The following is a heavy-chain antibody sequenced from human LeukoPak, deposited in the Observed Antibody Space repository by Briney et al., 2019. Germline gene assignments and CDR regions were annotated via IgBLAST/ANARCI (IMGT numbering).Heavy chain of an antibody. D-gene: IGHD3-3*01. J-gene: IGHJ4*02. Sequence: GGSLRLSCAASGFTFSSYAMSWVRQAPGKGLEWVSAISGSGGSTYYADSVKGRFTISRDNSKNTLYLQMNSLRAEDTAVYYCAKALYYDFWSGYYPNDYWGQGTLVTVSS. V-gene: IGHV3-23*01. CDR3: AKALYYDFWSGYYPNDY. CDR1: GFTFSSYA. CDR2: ISGSGGST.